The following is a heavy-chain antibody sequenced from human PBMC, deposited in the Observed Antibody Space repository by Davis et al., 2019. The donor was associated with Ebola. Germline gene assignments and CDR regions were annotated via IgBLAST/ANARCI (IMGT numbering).Heavy chain of an antibody. CDR3: ARDRGDYSSIYYYGMDV. CDR2: ISAYNGNT. V-gene: IGHV1-18*01. CDR1: GYTFTSYG. Sequence: ASVKVSCKASGYTFTSYGISWVRQAPGQGLEWMGWISAYNGNTNYAQKLQGRVTMTTDTSTSTAYMELRSLRSDDTAVYYCARDRGDYSSIYYYGMDVWGQGTTVTVSS. D-gene: IGHD4-11*01. J-gene: IGHJ6*02.